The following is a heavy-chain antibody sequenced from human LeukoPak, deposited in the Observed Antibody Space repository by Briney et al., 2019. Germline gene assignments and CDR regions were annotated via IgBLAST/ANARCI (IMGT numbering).Heavy chain of an antibody. CDR3: ASSILEEYYFDY. D-gene: IGHD3-3*01. Sequence: SQTLSLTCAISGDSVSRNSAAWNWIRQSPSRGLEWLGRTYYRSKWYNDYAVSVKSRITINPDTSKNQFSLQLNSVTPEDTAVYYCASSILEEYYFDYWGQGTLVTVSS. CDR2: TYYRSKWYN. J-gene: IGHJ4*02. CDR1: GDSVSRNSAA. V-gene: IGHV6-1*01.